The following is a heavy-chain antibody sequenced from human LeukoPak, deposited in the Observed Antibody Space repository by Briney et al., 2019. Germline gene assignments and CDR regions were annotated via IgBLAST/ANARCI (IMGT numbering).Heavy chain of an antibody. D-gene: IGHD6-13*01. CDR1: GXSISSGSDY. CDR2: IYYSGST. Sequence: PSETLSLTWTVSGXSISSGSDYWGWIRQPPGKGLEWIGNIYYSGSTYYNPSLKSRVTISVDTSKNQFSLKLSSVTAADTAVYYCARRSAGNHRNLNFDFWGQGTLVTVSS. V-gene: IGHV4-39*01. CDR3: ARRSAGNHRNLNFDF. J-gene: IGHJ4*02.